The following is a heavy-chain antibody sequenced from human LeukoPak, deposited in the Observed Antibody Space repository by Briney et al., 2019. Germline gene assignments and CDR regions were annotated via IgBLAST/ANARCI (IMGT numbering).Heavy chain of an antibody. J-gene: IGHJ6*03. V-gene: IGHV3-21*06. CDR1: GFTFTDYS. CDR3: ARDGSGFYLYNYMDV. Sequence: GGSLRLSCAPSGFTFTDYSMNWVRQAPGKGLEWVASISTVSTYTFYADSVKGRFSISRDNVRNLLYLQMSSLGAEDTAVYYCARDGSGFYLYNYMDVWGKGTPVTVSS. D-gene: IGHD6-25*01. CDR2: ISTVSTYT.